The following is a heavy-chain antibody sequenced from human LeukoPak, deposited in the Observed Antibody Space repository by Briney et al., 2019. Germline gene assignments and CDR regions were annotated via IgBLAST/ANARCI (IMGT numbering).Heavy chain of an antibody. D-gene: IGHD6-13*01. V-gene: IGHV3-48*04. CDR2: VSPRSSTI. CDR3: ARDLNDLLQNYRSTWYPADY. CDR1: GFPFSSYG. J-gene: IGHJ4*02. Sequence: PGGSLRLSCAASGFPFSSYGMNWVRQAPGRGLEWVSYVSPRSSTIYHADSVKGRFTISRDSTKNTLYLQMNSLRAEDTAVYYCARDLNDLLQNYRSTWYPADYWGQGTLVTVSS.